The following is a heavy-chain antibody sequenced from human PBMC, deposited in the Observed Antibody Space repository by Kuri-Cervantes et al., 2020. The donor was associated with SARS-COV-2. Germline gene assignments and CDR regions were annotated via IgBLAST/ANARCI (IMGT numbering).Heavy chain of an antibody. V-gene: IGHV1-46*01. CDR3: ARRGKTTIFGVSFHHYGMDV. Sequence: GESLKISCKTSGYTFTDYYMHWVRQAPGQGLEWMGIITPSGDKTYYAQKFQGRVTMTRNTSISTAYMELSSLRSEDTAVYYCARRGKTTIFGVSFHHYGMDVCGQGTTVTVSS. CDR2: ITPSGDKT. J-gene: IGHJ6*02. CDR1: GYTFTDYY. D-gene: IGHD3-3*01.